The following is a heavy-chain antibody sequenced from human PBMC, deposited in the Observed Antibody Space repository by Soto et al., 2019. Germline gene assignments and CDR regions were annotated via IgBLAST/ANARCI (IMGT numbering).Heavy chain of an antibody. CDR2: IYHSGST. D-gene: IGHD3-22*01. CDR1: GGNISGLGG. V-gene: IGHV4-4*02. CDR3: ARGVDYDSSGYTAFDI. J-gene: IGHJ3*02. Sequence: TKAVSGGNISGLGGRRSVQKPPGKGLEWIGEIYHSGSTNYNPSLKSRVTISVDKSKNQFSLKLSSVTAADTAVYYCARGVDYDSSGYTAFDIWGQWRMVTGS.